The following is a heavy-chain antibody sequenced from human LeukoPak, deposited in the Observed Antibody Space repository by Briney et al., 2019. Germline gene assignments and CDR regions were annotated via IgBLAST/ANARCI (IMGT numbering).Heavy chain of an antibody. Sequence: GGSLRLSWAAAGCTFSDYGMNWFRQAPGKGLEWVAVIWFDGSNIDYADSVKGRFTISRDNSRNTLFLQMNSLRAEDTAVYYCSRDHGDYSFDYWGQGTLVTVSS. CDR1: GCTFSDYG. D-gene: IGHD4-17*01. CDR2: IWFDGSNI. V-gene: IGHV3-33*01. J-gene: IGHJ4*02. CDR3: SRDHGDYSFDY.